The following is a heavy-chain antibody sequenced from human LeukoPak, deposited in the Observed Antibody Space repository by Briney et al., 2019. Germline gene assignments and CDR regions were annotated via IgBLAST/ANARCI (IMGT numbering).Heavy chain of an antibody. V-gene: IGHV1-8*01. J-gene: IGHJ5*02. CDR2: MNPNSGKT. CDR3: ARVGYSSTSWYTWFDP. Sequence: ASVKVSCKASGYTFTSYDINWVRQATGQGLEWMGWMNPNSGKTGYAQKLQGRVTMTRNTSITTAYMELSSLRSEDTAVYYCARVGYSSTSWYTWFDPWGQGTLVTVSS. D-gene: IGHD2-2*02. CDR1: GYTFTSYD.